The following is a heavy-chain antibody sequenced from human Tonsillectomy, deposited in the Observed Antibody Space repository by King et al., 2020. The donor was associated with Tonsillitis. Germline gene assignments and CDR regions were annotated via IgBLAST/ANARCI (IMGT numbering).Heavy chain of an antibody. CDR3: ARRAKGYCTNGVCSMDYFDL. CDR1: GYSFTSYW. J-gene: IGHJ2*01. V-gene: IGHV5-51*01. CDR2: IYPGDSDT. D-gene: IGHD2-8*01. Sequence: DVQLVESGAEVKKPGESLKISCKGSGYSFTSYWIAWVRQMPGKGLEWMGLIYPGDSDTRYSPSFQGQGIISADKSISTAYLQWSSLKASDTAMYYCARRAKGYCTNGVCSMDYFDLWGRGTLVTVSS.